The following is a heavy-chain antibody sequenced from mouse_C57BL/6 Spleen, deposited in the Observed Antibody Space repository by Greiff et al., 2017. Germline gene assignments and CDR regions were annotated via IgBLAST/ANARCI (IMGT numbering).Heavy chain of an antibody. CDR3: AQIPFFPSYFDY. CDR2: IWWNDDK. V-gene: IGHV8-5*01. CDR1: GFSLSTSNMG. Sequence: QVTLKESGPGILQPSQTLSLSCSFSGFSLSTSNMGIGWIRQPSGKGLVWLAHIWWNDDKYYKPSLKSRLTISKDTTYNHVFLKITSVDTADTATYYCAQIPFFPSYFDYWGQGTTLTVSS. J-gene: IGHJ2*01.